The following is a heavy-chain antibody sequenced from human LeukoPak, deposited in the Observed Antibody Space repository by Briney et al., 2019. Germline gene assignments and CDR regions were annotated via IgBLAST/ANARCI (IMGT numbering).Heavy chain of an antibody. J-gene: IGHJ1*01. V-gene: IGHV4-39*01. CDR2: MDYSGST. Sequence: SETLSLTCTVSGASISSSSYYWAWIRQPPGKGLEWIGSMDYSGSTYYKPSLKSRVTISVDTSKNQFSLKLSSVTAADTAVYYCVGYSGSHLGAGAEYFQHWGQGTLVTVSS. CDR1: GASISSSSYY. D-gene: IGHD1-26*01. CDR3: VGYSGSHLGAGAEYFQH.